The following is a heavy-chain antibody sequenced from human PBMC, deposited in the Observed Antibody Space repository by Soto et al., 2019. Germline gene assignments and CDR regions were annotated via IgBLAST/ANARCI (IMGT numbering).Heavy chain of an antibody. D-gene: IGHD3-22*01. J-gene: IGHJ4*02. CDR2: ISYDGSNK. CDR3: AKDFLSVVITLPYFDY. Sequence: GGSLRLSCAASGFTFSSYGMHWVRQAPGKGLEWVAVISYDGSNKYYADSVKGRFTISRDNSKNTLYLQMNSLRAEDTAVYYCAKDFLSVVITLPYFDYWGQGTLVTVSS. CDR1: GFTFSSYG. V-gene: IGHV3-30*18.